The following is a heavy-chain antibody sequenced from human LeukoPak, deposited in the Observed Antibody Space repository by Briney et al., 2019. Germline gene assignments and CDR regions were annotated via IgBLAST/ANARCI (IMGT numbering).Heavy chain of an antibody. D-gene: IGHD2-2*01. Sequence: ASVKVSCKASGYTFTSYDINRVRQATGQGLEWMGWMNPNRGNTGYAQKFQGRVTITRNTSISTAYMELSSLRSEDTAVYYCASVGGLYSTYAFDIWGQGTMVTLSS. CDR1: GYTFTSYD. V-gene: IGHV1-8*03. CDR2: MNPNRGNT. CDR3: ASVGGLYSTYAFDI. J-gene: IGHJ3*02.